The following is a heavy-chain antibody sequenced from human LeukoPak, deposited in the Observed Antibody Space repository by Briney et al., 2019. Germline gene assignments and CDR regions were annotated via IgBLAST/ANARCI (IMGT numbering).Heavy chain of an antibody. V-gene: IGHV4-39*01. D-gene: IGHD3-10*01. CDR1: GRSISSSSYY. CDR2: IYYSGST. J-gene: IGHJ5*02. CDR3: ARTNIWFGELSWFDP. Sequence: SQTLSLTCTVPGRSISSSSYYWGWLRQPPWKGLEWIASIYYSGSTYYNPSLKSRVTISVDTSKNQFSLKLSSVTAADTAVYYCARTNIWFGELSWFDPWGQGTLVTVSS.